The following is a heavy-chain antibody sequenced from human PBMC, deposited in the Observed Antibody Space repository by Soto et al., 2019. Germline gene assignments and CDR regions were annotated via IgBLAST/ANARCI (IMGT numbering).Heavy chain of an antibody. Sequence: PSETLSLTCIVAGGSISSYYWSWIRQPPGKGLEWIGYIYYSGSTNYNPSLKSRATISVDTSKNQFSLKLSSVTAADTAVYYCARVAELLWFGELRYYFDYWGQGTLVTVSS. CDR2: IYYSGST. D-gene: IGHD3-10*01. V-gene: IGHV4-59*01. CDR3: ARVAELLWFGELRYYFDY. J-gene: IGHJ4*02. CDR1: GGSISSYY.